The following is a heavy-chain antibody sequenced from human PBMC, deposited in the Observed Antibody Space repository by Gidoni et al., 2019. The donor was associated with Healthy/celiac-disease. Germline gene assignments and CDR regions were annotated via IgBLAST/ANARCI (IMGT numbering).Heavy chain of an antibody. CDR1: GFTFRSYA. D-gene: IGHD6-19*01. Sequence: EVPLLESGGGLVQPGGSLRRYCAASGFTFRSYAMSWVRQAPGKGLGCVSAIGGSGGSTYYADAVKGRFTISRDNSKNTLYLQMNSLRAEDTAVYYCAKARAQWLDDAFDIWGQGTMVTVSS. J-gene: IGHJ3*02. V-gene: IGHV3-23*01. CDR2: IGGSGGST. CDR3: AKARAQWLDDAFDI.